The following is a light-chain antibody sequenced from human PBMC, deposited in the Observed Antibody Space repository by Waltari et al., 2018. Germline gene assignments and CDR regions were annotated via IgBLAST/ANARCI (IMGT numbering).Light chain of an antibody. V-gene: IGLV1-40*01. CDR3: QSYDGSLSGSRV. J-gene: IGLJ3*02. CDR1: SSNIGAGFD. Sequence: QSVLTQPPSVSGAPGQRVTISCTGSSSNIGAGFDVHWYQQLPRTAPKLLIDGNTHRPAGVLARCSGSKSGAYASLAITGLQAEDEADYYCQSYDGSLSGSRVFGGGAKVTVL. CDR2: GNT.